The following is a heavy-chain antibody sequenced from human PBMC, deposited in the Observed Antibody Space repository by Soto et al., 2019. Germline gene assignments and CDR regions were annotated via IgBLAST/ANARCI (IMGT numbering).Heavy chain of an antibody. CDR2: IYYSGST. CDR3: ARDGFVQLERRGWFDP. V-gene: IGHV4-59*01. D-gene: IGHD1-1*01. CDR1: GGSISSYY. Sequence: QVQLQESGPGLVKPSETLSLTCTVSGGSISSYYWSWIRQPPGKGLEWIGYIYYSGSTNYNPSLKSRVTISVDTSKTQFSLKLSSVTAADTAVYYCARDGFVQLERRGWFDPWGQGTLVTVSS. J-gene: IGHJ5*02.